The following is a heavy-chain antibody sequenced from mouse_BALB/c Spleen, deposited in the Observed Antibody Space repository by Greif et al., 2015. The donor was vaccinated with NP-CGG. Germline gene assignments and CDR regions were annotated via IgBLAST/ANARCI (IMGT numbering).Heavy chain of an antibody. D-gene: IGHD2-14*01. CDR2: ISSGGSYT. Sequence: EVQGVESGGDLVKPGGSLKLSCAASGFTFSSYGVPWVRQTPDKRLEWVATISSGGSYTYYPDSVKGRFTISRDNAKNTLYLQMSSLKSEDTAMYYCARQDYRYDGFAYWGQGTLVTVSA. CDR1: GFTFSSYG. V-gene: IGHV5-6*01. J-gene: IGHJ3*01. CDR3: ARQDYRYDGFAY.